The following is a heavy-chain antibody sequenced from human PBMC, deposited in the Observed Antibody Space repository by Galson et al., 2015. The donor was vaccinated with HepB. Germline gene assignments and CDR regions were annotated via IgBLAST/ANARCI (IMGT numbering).Heavy chain of an antibody. Sequence: SLRLSCAASGFTFSTYSMNWVRQAPGKGLEWISYISSSGNIIYCADSVKGRFTISRDNAKNSLYLQMNSLRFEDTAVYYCARAPNPRFWSGYADYWGQGTLVTVSS. CDR2: ISSSGNII. D-gene: IGHD3-3*01. CDR1: GFTFSTYS. CDR3: ARAPNPRFWSGYADY. V-gene: IGHV3-48*04. J-gene: IGHJ4*02.